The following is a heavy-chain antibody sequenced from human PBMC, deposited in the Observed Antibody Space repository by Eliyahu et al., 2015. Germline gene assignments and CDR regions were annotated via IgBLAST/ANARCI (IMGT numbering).Heavy chain of an antibody. CDR3: ARGRYYYYDSSSLFDY. CDR2: IKQDGSEK. CDR1: GFTFSSYW. Sequence: EVQLVESGGGLVQPGGSLXLSCAASGFTFSSYWXRWVRQAPGKGLEWVANIKQDGSEKYYVDSVKGRFTISRDNAKNSLYLQMNSLRAEDTAVYYCARGRYYYYDSSSLFDYWGQGTLVTVSS. V-gene: IGHV3-7*01. J-gene: IGHJ4*02. D-gene: IGHD3-22*01.